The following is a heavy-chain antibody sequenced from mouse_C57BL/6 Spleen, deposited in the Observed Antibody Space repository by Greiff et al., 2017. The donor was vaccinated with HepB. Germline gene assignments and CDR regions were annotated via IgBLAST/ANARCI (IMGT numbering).Heavy chain of an antibody. J-gene: IGHJ2*01. D-gene: IGHD1-1*01. Sequence: QVHVKQSGAELVRLGTSVKVSCKASGYAFTNYLIEWVKQRPGQGLEWIGVINPGSGGTNYNEKFKGKATLTADKSSSTAYMQLSSLTSEDSAVYFCARTGDYYGSSYDYWGQGTTLTVSS. CDR1: GYAFTNYL. CDR2: INPGSGGT. CDR3: ARTGDYYGSSYDY. V-gene: IGHV1-54*01.